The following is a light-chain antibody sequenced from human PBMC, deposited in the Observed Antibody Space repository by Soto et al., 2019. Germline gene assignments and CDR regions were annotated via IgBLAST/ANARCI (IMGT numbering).Light chain of an antibody. CDR1: QTISSW. CDR2: KAS. Sequence: DIPMTQSPSTLSGSVGDRVTITCRASQTISSWLAWYQQKPGKAPKLLIYKASTLKSGDPSRFSGSGSGTEFTLTISSLQPDDFATYYCQHYNSYSEAFVQGTKVELK. CDR3: QHYNSYSEA. J-gene: IGKJ1*01. V-gene: IGKV1-5*03.